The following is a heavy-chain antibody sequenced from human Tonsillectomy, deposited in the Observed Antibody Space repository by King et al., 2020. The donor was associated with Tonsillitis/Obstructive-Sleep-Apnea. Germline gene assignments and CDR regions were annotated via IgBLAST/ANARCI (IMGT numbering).Heavy chain of an antibody. V-gene: IGHV2-5*02. D-gene: IGHD2-15*01. Sequence: TLKESGPTLVKPTQTLTLTCTFSGFSLSTSGVGVGWIRQPPGKALEWLALIYWDDDKRYSPSLKSRLTITKDTSKNQVVLTMTNMDPMDTATYYCAHRLGYCSGGSCPRWFDPWGQGTLVTVSS. CDR1: GFSLSTSGVG. CDR2: IYWDDDK. CDR3: AHRLGYCSGGSCPRWFDP. J-gene: IGHJ5*02.